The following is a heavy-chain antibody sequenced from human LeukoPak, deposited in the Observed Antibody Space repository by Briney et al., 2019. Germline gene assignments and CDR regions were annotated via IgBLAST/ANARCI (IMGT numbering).Heavy chain of an antibody. CDR1: GFTFSSYA. J-gene: IGHJ4*02. V-gene: IGHV3-23*01. CDR2: ISGSGGST. CDR3: AKGSGLTGPFFDY. Sequence: PGGSLRLSCAASGFTFSSYAMSWVRQAPGRGLEWASTISGSGGSTYYADSVKGRFTISRDNSKNTLYLQMNSLRAEDTAVYYCAKGSGLTGPFFDYWGQGTLVTVSS. D-gene: IGHD7-27*01.